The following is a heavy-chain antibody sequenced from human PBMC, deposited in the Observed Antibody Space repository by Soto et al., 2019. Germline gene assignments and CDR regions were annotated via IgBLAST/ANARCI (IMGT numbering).Heavy chain of an antibody. CDR3: ARGGFTDIVVVVAAVHYYMDV. D-gene: IGHD2-15*01. CDR1: GFTFSDYY. CDR2: ISSSGSTI. J-gene: IGHJ6*03. V-gene: IGHV3-11*01. Sequence: GGSLRLSCAASGFTFSDYYMSWIRQAPGKGLEWVSYISSSGSTIYYADSVKGRFTISRENAKNSLYLQMNSLRAEDTAVYYCARGGFTDIVVVVAAVHYYMDVWGKGTTVTVSS.